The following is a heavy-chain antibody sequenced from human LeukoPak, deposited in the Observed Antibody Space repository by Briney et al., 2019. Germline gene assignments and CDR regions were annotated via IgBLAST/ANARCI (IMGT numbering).Heavy chain of an antibody. CDR1: GFSISNAW. Sequence: PGGSLRLSCEVSGFSISNAWMSWVRQAPGKGLEWVGQIKRKSDGGTTDYGAPVKGRFTISRDDSRNTLFLQMNGLKTEDTAMYYCTIDDYYGSGSYFPYEYFRDWGQGTLVTVSS. J-gene: IGHJ1*01. CDR3: TIDDYYGSGSYFPYEYFRD. CDR2: IKRKSDGGTT. D-gene: IGHD3-10*01. V-gene: IGHV3-15*01.